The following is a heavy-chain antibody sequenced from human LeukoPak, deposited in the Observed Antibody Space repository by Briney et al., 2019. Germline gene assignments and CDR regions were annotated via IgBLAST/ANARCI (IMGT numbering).Heavy chain of an antibody. CDR2: MNPNSGNT. J-gene: IGHJ5*02. CDR3: ARVRIAVAGKREYNWFDP. Sequence: ASVKVSCKASGYTFTSYDINWVRQATGQGLEWMGWMNPNSGNTGYAQKFQGRVTITRNTSISTAYMELSSLRSEDTAVYYCARVRIAVAGKREYNWFDPWGQRTLVTVSS. V-gene: IGHV1-8*03. CDR1: GYTFTSYD. D-gene: IGHD6-19*01.